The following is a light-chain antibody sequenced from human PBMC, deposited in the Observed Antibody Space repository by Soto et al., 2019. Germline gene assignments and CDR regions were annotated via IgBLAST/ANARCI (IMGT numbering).Light chain of an antibody. J-gene: IGLJ1*01. CDR2: VVS. V-gene: IGLV2-14*01. Sequence: ALTQPASVSGSPGQSIAISCTGTSSDVGGYNYVSWHQQHPGKAPKVLISVVSNQPSGVSNRFSGSKSGNTASLTISGLQAEDEADYYCSSYRSGGTFVFGSGTKVTVL. CDR3: SSYRSGGTFV. CDR1: SSDVGGYNY.